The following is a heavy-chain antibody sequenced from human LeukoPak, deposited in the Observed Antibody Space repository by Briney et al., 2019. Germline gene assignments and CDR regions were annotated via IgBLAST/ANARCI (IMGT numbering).Heavy chain of an antibody. CDR2: FSRGGNT. D-gene: IGHD3-10*01. CDR1: GGSVSNDFYY. V-gene: IGHV4-39*01. Sequence: SETLSLTCTVSGGSVSNDFYYWGWIRPPPGKGLEWVACFSRGGNTWYHPSLESRVTISVDTSKNRFSLNFNSVTAADTALYWCARHNAPRRVGFDFWGQGILVTVSS. J-gene: IGHJ4*02. CDR3: ARHNAPRRVGFDF.